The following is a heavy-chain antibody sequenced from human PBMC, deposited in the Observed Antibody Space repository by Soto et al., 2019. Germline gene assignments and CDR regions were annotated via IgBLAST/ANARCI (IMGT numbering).Heavy chain of an antibody. CDR3: ARDDDMGYGMDV. Sequence: GGSLRLSCAASGFTFSSYWMHWVRQGPGKGLMWVSRINSDGSSTNYADSVKGRFTISRDNAKNTLYLQMNSLRIEDTAVFYCARDDDMGYGMDVWGQGTTVTVSS. CDR1: GFTFSSYW. D-gene: IGHD3-9*01. J-gene: IGHJ6*02. CDR2: INSDGSST. V-gene: IGHV3-74*01.